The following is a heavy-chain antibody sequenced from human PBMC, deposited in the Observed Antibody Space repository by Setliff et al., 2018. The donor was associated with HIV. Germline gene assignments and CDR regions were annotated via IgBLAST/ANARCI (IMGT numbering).Heavy chain of an antibody. Sequence: PSETLSLTCTVSGGSISSSSYYWIWVRQPPGEGLEWIGNIYYSGSTYYIPSLKSRVTISVDTSKNQFSLKLNSVSAADTAVYYCARIYDYGSYYFDYWGQGTLVTVSS. CDR2: IYYSGST. CDR1: GGSISSSSYY. V-gene: IGHV4-39*07. CDR3: ARIYDYGSYYFDY. J-gene: IGHJ4*02. D-gene: IGHD3-10*01.